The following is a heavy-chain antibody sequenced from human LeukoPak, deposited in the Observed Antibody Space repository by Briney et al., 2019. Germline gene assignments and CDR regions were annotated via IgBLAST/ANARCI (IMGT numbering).Heavy chain of an antibody. J-gene: IGHJ4*02. CDR3: ARNGTNNYFDY. CDR1: GVSISSYY. D-gene: IGHD2-2*01. V-gene: IGHV4-59*08. CDR2: ISNSGST. Sequence: SETLSLTCTVSGVSISSYYWSWIRQPPGKGLELIAYISNSGSTNYNPSLKSRVTISVDTSKNQFSLKLNSVTAADTAVYYCARNGTNNYFDYWGQGTLVTVSS.